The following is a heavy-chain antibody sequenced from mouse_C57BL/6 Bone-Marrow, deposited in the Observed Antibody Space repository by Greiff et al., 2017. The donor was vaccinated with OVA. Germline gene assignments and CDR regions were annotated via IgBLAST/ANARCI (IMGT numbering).Heavy chain of an antibody. J-gene: IGHJ2*01. CDR3: TRVITTVVFDY. Sequence: EVQLQQSGAELVRPGASVKLSCTASGFNIKDDYMHWVKQRPEQGLEWIGWIDPENGDTEYASKFQGTATITADTSSNTAYLQLSSLTSEDTAVYYCTRVITTVVFDYWGQGTTLTVSS. V-gene: IGHV14-4*01. CDR1: GFNIKDDY. CDR2: IDPENGDT. D-gene: IGHD1-1*01.